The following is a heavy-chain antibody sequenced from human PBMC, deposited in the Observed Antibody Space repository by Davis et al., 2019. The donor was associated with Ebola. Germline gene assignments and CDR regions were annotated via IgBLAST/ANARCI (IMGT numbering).Heavy chain of an antibody. Sequence: GESLKISCAASGFTFSDYYMSWIRQAPGKGLEWVSYISSSGSTIYYADSVKGRFTISRDNAKNSLYLQMNSLRAEDTAVYYCTTEGYYDFWSGYNPSFPSLYGMDVWGQGTTVTVSS. V-gene: IGHV3-11*01. J-gene: IGHJ6*02. CDR2: ISSSGSTI. CDR3: TTEGYYDFWSGYNPSFPSLYGMDV. CDR1: GFTFSDYY. D-gene: IGHD3-3*01.